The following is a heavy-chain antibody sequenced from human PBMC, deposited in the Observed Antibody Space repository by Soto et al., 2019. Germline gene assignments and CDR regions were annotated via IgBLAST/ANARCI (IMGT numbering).Heavy chain of an antibody. V-gene: IGHV4-4*02. J-gene: IGHJ4*02. D-gene: IGHD1-26*01. CDR1: EGSRRSNDG. CDR2: IHYRGTT. CDR3: ATREANAGAPL. Sequence: VAEGSRRSNDGHTCVRQTPGKGLEWIGEIHYRGTTNYNASLKSRVTVSIDTAKNQFSLHLNSVTAADTAVYYCATREANAGAPLWGPGTLVTVSS.